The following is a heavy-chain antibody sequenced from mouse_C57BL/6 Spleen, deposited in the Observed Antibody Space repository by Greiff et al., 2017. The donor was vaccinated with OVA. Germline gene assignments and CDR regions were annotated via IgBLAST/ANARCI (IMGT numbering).Heavy chain of an antibody. D-gene: IGHD2-5*01. CDR1: GYAFSSSW. CDR2: IYPGDGDT. CDR3: AKYSNYWDFDV. V-gene: IGHV1-82*01. J-gene: IGHJ1*03. Sequence: VQLQQSGPELVKPGASVKISCKASGYAFSSSWMNWVKQRPGKGLEWIGRIYPGDGDTNYNGKFKGKATLTADKSSSTAYMQLSSLTSEDSAVYFCAKYSNYWDFDVWGTGTTVTVSS.